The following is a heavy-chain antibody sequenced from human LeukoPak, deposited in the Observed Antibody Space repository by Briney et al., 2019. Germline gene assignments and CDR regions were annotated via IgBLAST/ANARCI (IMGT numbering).Heavy chain of an antibody. CDR2: INHSGST. J-gene: IGHJ4*02. CDR1: GGSFSGYY. Sequence: SETLSLTCAVYGGSFSGYYWSWIRQPPGKGLEWIGEINHSGSTNYNPSLKSRVTISVDTSKNQFSLQLNSVTPEDTAVYYCAREGSSSLDYWGQGTLVTVSS. D-gene: IGHD6-6*01. V-gene: IGHV4-34*01. CDR3: AREGSSSLDY.